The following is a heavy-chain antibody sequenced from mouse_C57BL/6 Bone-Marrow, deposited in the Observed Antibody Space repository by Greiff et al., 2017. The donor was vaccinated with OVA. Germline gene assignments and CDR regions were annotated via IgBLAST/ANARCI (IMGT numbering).Heavy chain of an antibody. CDR3: ASGGGTSFAY. V-gene: IGHV1-4*01. D-gene: IGHD4-1*01. Sequence: VQLQQSGAELARPGASVKLSCKSSGYTFPSYTMPWVQQRPGQGLEWIGYINPSSGYTKYNQKFKDKATLTADNSSSTDYMQLSSLTSEDSAVYYCASGGGTSFAYWGQGTLVTVSA. J-gene: IGHJ3*01. CDR2: INPSSGYT. CDR1: GYTFPSYT.